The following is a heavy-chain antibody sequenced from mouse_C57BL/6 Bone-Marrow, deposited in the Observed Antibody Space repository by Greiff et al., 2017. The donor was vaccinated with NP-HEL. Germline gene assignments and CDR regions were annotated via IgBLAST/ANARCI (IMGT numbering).Heavy chain of an antibody. CDR1: GYTFTDYY. CDR3: ARYGSSLYYAMDY. D-gene: IGHD1-1*01. CDR2: IYPGSGNT. V-gene: IGHV1-76*01. J-gene: IGHJ4*01. Sequence: VQLQQSGAELVRPGASVKLSCKASGYTFTDYYINWVKQRPGQGLEWIARIYPGSGNTYYNEKFKGKATLTAEKSSSTAYMQLSSLTSEDSAVYFCARYGSSLYYAMDYWGQGTSVTVSS.